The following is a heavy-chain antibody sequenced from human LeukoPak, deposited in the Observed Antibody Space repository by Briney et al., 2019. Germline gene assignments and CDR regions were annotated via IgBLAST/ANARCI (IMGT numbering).Heavy chain of an antibody. CDR2: INGDGRDK. V-gene: IGHV3-7*01. CDR1: GFTFSSYW. J-gene: IGHJ4*02. Sequence: PGGSLRLSYAASGFTFSSYWINWVRQAPGKGLEWVANINGDGRDKYYVGSVRGRFTISRDNADNALYLQMNSLRGDDTALYYCARGVDSAIDWWGQGTLVTVSS. CDR3: ARGVDSAIDW. D-gene: IGHD3-9*01.